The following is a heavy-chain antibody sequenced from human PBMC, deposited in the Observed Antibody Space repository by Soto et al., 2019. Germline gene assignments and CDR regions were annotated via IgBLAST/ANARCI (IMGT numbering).Heavy chain of an antibody. CDR1: EFTSSNYW. V-gene: IGHV3-7*01. Sequence: EVQLVESGGGLVQPGGSLRLSCAASEFTSSNYWMTWVRQAPGKGLEWVANIKQDGSAKYYVDSVKGRFSISRDNAKNSLYLQMNSLRVEDTAVYFCARVANRYYDLWGRGTLVTDSS. CDR2: IKQDGSAK. CDR3: ARVANRYYDL. J-gene: IGHJ2*01.